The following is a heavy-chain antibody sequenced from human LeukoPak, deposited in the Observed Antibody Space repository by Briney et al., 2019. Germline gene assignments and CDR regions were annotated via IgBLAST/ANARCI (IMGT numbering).Heavy chain of an antibody. CDR2: IKSKTDGGTT. CDR1: GFTFSNAW. V-gene: IGHV3-15*01. CDR3: TTDHGYCSGGSCYGGPSFFDY. D-gene: IGHD2-15*01. J-gene: IGHJ4*02. Sequence: GGSLRLSCAASGFTFSNAWMSWVRQAPGKGLEWVGRIKSKTDGGTTDYAAPVKGRFTISRDDSKNTLYLQMNSLKTEDTAVYYCTTDHGYCSGGSCYGGPSFFDYWGQGTLVTVSS.